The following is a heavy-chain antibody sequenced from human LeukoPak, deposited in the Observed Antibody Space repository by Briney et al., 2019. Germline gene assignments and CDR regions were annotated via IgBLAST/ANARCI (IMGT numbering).Heavy chain of an antibody. J-gene: IGHJ4*02. CDR2: IYSGGST. CDR1: GFTVSSNY. D-gene: IGHD6-6*01. V-gene: IGHV3-53*01. Sequence: GGSLRLSCAASGFTVSSNYMSWVRQAPGKGLEWVSVIYSGGSTYYADSVKGRFTISRDNSKNTLYLQMNSLRAGDTAVYYCARGSGAARLRYFDYWGQGTLVTVSS. CDR3: ARGSGAARLRYFDY.